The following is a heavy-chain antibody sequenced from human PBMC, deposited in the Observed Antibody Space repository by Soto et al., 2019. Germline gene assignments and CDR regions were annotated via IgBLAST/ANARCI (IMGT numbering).Heavy chain of an antibody. CDR1: GYTFSSYG. CDR3: ARDSPPYDP. Sequence: QVQLVQSGAEVKKPGASVKVSCKASGYTFSSYGISWVRQAPGQGLEWMGWIRAYNGHTNYAQKLQGRVTMTTDTSTSTAYRGLRSLRSDDTAVYYGARDSPPYDPWGQGTQVTVSS. J-gene: IGHJ5*02. V-gene: IGHV1-18*01. CDR2: IRAYNGHT.